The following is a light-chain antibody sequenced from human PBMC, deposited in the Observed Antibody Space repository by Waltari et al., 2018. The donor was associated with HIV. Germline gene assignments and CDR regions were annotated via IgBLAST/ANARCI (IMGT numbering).Light chain of an antibody. J-gene: IGLJ2*01. CDR1: RSNIGRNS. CDR2: GVS. V-gene: IGLV1-44*01. CDR3: STWDDRLNGPVV. Sequence: QSVLAQHPSASGTPGQRVTISCSGSRSNIGRNSVNWYQHFPGTAPKLLNDGVSLRPSGVPARVSVSKFGTSASLVITGLQSGDEADYYCSTWDDRLNGPVVFGGGTRLTVL.